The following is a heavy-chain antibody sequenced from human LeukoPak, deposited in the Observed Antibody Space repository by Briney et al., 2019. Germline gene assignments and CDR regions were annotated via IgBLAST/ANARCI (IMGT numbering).Heavy chain of an antibody. Sequence: PGGSLRLSCAASGFTFSSYEMNWVRQAPGKGLEWVSYISSIGSTIYYADSVKGRFTISRDNAKNSLYLQMNSLRAEDTAVYYCAKGRRAPLVGTITKSWIDYWGQGTLVTVSS. CDR3: AKGRRAPLVGTITKSWIDY. V-gene: IGHV3-48*03. J-gene: IGHJ4*02. CDR2: ISSIGSTI. CDR1: GFTFSSYE. D-gene: IGHD1-7*01.